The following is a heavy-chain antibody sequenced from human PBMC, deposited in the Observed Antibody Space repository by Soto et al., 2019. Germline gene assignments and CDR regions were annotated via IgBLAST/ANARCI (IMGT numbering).Heavy chain of an antibody. V-gene: IGHV2-26*01. Sequence: QVTLKESGPVLVKPTETLTLTCTVSGFSLSNARMGVSWIRQPPGKALEWLAHIFSNDEKSYSTSLKSRLTIAKDTSNGQVVLTMTNMDPVDTATYYCARHGRGVGARPLDYWGQGTLVTVSS. J-gene: IGHJ4*02. CDR3: ARHGRGVGARPLDY. D-gene: IGHD1-26*01. CDR2: IFSNDEK. CDR1: GFSLSNARMG.